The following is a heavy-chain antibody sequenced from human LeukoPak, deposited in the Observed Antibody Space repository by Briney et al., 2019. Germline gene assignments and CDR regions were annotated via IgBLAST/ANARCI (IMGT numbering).Heavy chain of an antibody. V-gene: IGHV3-23*01. CDR2: ISGDGDTT. Sequence: GGSLILSCGASGFTFSTHAMSWVRQAPGKGLDWVSAISGDGDTTYYADSVKGRFTISRDNSKNTVYLQMNSLRAEDTAVYYCANQYPGWGQGTLVTVSS. J-gene: IGHJ4*02. CDR1: GFTFSTHA. D-gene: IGHD4-11*01. CDR3: ANQYPG.